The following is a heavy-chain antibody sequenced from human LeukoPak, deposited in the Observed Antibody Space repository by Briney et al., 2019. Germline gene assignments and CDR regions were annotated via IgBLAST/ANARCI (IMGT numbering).Heavy chain of an antibody. CDR1: GFTFSSYS. D-gene: IGHD3-3*01. J-gene: IGHJ4*02. V-gene: IGHV3-48*01. Sequence: PGGSLRLSCAASGFTFSSYSMNWVRQAPGKGLEWVSYISSSSSTIYYADSVKGRFTISRDNAKNSLYLQMNSLRAEDTAVYNCAKFIVIDGFLEWLLPFDYWGQGILVTVSS. CDR3: AKFIVIDGFLEWLLPFDY. CDR2: ISSSSSTI.